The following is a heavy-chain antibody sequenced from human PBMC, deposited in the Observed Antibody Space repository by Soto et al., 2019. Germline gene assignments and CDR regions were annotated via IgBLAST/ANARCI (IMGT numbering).Heavy chain of an antibody. CDR3: AKGSPRGYSGYGRFGY. D-gene: IGHD5-12*01. CDR1: GFTFSSYA. CDR2: ISGSGGST. V-gene: IGHV3-23*01. J-gene: IGHJ4*02. Sequence: PGGSLRLSCAASGFTFSSYAMTWVRQAPGKGLEWVSGISGSGGSTYYADSVKGRFTISRDNSKNTLYLQMNSLRAEYTAVYYCAKGSPRGYSGYGRFGYWGQGTLVTVSS.